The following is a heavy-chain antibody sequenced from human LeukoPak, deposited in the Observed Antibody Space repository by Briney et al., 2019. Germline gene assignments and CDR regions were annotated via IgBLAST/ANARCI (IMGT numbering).Heavy chain of an antibody. CDR1: GFTFSSYA. CDR2: ISSNGGST. J-gene: IGHJ3*02. V-gene: IGHV3-64*01. D-gene: IGHD6-13*01. CDR3: AKDPLPSGSWSGAFDI. Sequence: GGSLRLSCAASGFTFSSYAMHWVRQAPGKGLEYVSAISSNGGSTYYANSVKGRFTISRDNSKNTLYLQVGSLRAEDTAVYYCAKDPLPSGSWSGAFDIWGHGTMVTVSS.